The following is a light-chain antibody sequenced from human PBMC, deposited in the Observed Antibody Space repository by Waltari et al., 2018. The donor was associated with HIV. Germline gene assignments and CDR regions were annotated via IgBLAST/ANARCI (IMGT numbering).Light chain of an antibody. J-gene: IGLJ3*02. V-gene: IGLV3-21*02. CDR2: DNT. Sequence: SNVLTQPHSVSVAPGQTARLTCGENNIGIKRVHWYQQKPGQAPVLVVYDNTDRPSGIPERFSGSNSGKTATLTIRGVEAGDEADYYCQVWDTSREWVFGGGTKLTVL. CDR1: NIGIKR. CDR3: QVWDTSREWV.